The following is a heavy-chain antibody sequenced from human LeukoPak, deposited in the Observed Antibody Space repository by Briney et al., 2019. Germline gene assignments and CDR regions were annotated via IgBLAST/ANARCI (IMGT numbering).Heavy chain of an antibody. CDR3: ARHRIAAATY. Sequence: SETLSLTCTVSGGSISSSSSYWGWIRQPPGKGLEWIGSIYYSGSTYYNPSLKSRVTISVDTSKNQFSLKLSSVTAADTAVNYCARHRIAAATYWGQGTLVTVSS. CDR1: GGSISSSSSY. CDR2: IYYSGST. V-gene: IGHV4-39*01. D-gene: IGHD6-13*01. J-gene: IGHJ4*02.